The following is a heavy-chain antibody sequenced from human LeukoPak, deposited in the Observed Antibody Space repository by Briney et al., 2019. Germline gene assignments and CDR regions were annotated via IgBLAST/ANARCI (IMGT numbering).Heavy chain of an antibody. D-gene: IGHD5-24*01. J-gene: IGHJ4*02. CDR2: IYYSGST. V-gene: IGHV4-61*01. CDR1: GGSVSSGSYY. CDR3: AREGWLQEFDY. Sequence: SETLSLTCTVSGGSVSSGSYYWSWIRQPPGKGLEWIGYIYYSGSTNYNPSLKSRVTISVDTSKNQFSLKLSSVTAADTAVYYCAREGWLQEFDYWGQGTLVTVSS.